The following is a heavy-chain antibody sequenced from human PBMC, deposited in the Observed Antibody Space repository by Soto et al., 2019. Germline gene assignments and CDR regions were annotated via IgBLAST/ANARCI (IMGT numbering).Heavy chain of an antibody. CDR1: GGFISSGGYY. CDR3: ARESGVDYYDSSGYYSGPFDY. V-gene: IGHV4-31*03. J-gene: IGHJ4*02. Sequence: SETLSLTCTVSGGFISSGGYYWSWIRQHPGKGLEWIGYIYYSGSTYYNPSLKSRVTISVDTSKNQFSLKLSSVTAADTAVYYCARESGVDYYDSSGYYSGPFDYWGQGTRVTVSS. D-gene: IGHD3-22*01. CDR2: IYYSGST.